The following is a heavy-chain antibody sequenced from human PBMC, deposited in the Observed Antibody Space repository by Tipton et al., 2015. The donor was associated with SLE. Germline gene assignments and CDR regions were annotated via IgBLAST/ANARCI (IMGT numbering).Heavy chain of an antibody. V-gene: IGHV4-59*11. Sequence: TLSLTCTVSGVSISSHYWTWIRQPPGKGLEWIGYIYYSGSTNYNPSLKSRVTISVDTSKNQFSLKLSSVTAADTAVYYCARSAGYGSNWAYFDYWGQGTLVTVSS. CDR1: GVSISSHY. CDR2: IYYSGST. CDR3: ARSAGYGSNWAYFDY. D-gene: IGHD6-13*01. J-gene: IGHJ4*02.